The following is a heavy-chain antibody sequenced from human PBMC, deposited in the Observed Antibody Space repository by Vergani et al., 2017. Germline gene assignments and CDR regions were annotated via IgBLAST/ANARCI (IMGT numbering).Heavy chain of an antibody. Sequence: QVQLQQWGAGLLKPSETLSLTCAVYGGSFSAYYWSWIRQPPGKGLEWIGEINHSGSTNYNPSLKSRVTISVDTSKNQFSLKLSSVTAADTAVYYCARGQIGNYYYYYMDVGGKGTTVTVSS. V-gene: IGHV4-34*01. CDR1: GGSFSAYY. CDR3: ARGQIGNYYYYYMDV. J-gene: IGHJ6*03. CDR2: INHSGST.